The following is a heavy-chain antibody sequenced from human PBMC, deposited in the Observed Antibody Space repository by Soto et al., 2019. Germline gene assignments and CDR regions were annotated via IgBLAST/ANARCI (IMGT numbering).Heavy chain of an antibody. CDR3: AKDLRNSTNYNYGMDV. V-gene: IGHV3-23*01. J-gene: IGHJ6*02. D-gene: IGHD1-7*01. CDR1: GFTFSTYA. CDR2: ISASGGST. Sequence: EVQLLESGGGLVQPGGSLRLSCAASGFTFSTYAMSWVRRAPGKGLEWVSVISASGGSTFYADSVKGRFTVSRDNSRNTLYLQVISLRVEDTAVYYCAKDLRNSTNYNYGMDVWGQGTTVTVSS.